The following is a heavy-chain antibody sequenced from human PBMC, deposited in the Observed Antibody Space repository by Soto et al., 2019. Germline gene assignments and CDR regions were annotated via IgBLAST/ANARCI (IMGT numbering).Heavy chain of an antibody. CDR1: GFTFSSYW. J-gene: IGHJ6*02. V-gene: IGHV3-74*01. D-gene: IGHD5-12*01. Sequence: PGGSLRLSCAASGFTFSSYWIHCVRQAPGNGLVWVSRINSDGNITSYADSVKGRFTISRDNARNTLYLQMNSRSAEDTAVYYCVRDTQVLRCVGGVSPYYYCMDVWGPGSTVTVSS. CDR2: INSDGNIT. CDR3: VRDTQVLRCVGGVSPYYYCMDV.